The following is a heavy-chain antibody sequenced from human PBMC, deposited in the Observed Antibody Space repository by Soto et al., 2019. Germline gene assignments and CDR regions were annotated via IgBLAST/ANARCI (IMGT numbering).Heavy chain of an antibody. CDR2: VSAYNDNT. J-gene: IGHJ6*02. CDR1: GYAFTNYG. Sequence: ASVKVSCKASGYAFTNYGITWLRQAPGQGLEWMGWVSAYNDNTNYAQKVQGRVTMTTDTSTSTAYMELRSLRSDDTAMYYCARDGREEYFDFYGLGVWGQGTTVTVSS. CDR3: ARDGREEYFDFYGLGV. V-gene: IGHV1-18*01. D-gene: IGHD3-9*01.